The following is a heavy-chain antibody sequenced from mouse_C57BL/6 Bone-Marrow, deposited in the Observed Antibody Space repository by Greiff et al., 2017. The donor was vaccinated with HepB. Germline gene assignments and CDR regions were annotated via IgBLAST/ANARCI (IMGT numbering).Heavy chain of an antibody. Sequence: VQLQQSGPVLVKPGASVKMSCKASGYTFTDYYMNWVKQSHGKSLEWIGVINPYNGGTSYNQKFKGKATLTVDKSSSTAYMELNSLTSEDSAVYYCARERDFGYYGYFDYWGQGTTLTVSS. CDR3: ARERDFGYYGYFDY. J-gene: IGHJ2*01. V-gene: IGHV1-19*01. CDR1: GYTFTDYY. D-gene: IGHD1-1*01. CDR2: INPYNGGT.